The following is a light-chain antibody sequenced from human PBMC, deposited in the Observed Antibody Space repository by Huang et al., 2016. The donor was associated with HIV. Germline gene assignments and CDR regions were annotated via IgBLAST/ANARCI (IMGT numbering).Light chain of an antibody. CDR1: QSVSSS. CDR2: GAS. CDR3: QQYNNWPPWT. Sequence: EIVLTQSPATVSVSPGERVTLSCRASQSVSSSLAWYQQKSGQAPRLLIYGASTRATGIPGRFSGSGSGTEFTLTISSLQSEDCAVYFCQQYNNWPPWTFGQGTKVDIK. J-gene: IGKJ1*01. V-gene: IGKV3-15*01.